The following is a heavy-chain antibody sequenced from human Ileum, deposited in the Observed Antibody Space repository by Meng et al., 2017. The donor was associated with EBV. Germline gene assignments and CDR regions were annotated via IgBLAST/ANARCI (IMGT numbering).Heavy chain of an antibody. Sequence: SGPGLVNLSETSSLTFSVSGGSISSSNFCWGWIRQPPGKGLEWIQSICYTDYTYYNPSLKSRVTISADKSKNQFSLRLNSLTAADTAVYYCAMGPDYAKTGYWGQGTLVTVSS. CDR3: AMGPDYAKTGY. J-gene: IGHJ4*02. CDR2: ICYTDYT. CDR1: GGSISSSNFC. D-gene: IGHD4-17*01. V-gene: IGHV4-39*05.